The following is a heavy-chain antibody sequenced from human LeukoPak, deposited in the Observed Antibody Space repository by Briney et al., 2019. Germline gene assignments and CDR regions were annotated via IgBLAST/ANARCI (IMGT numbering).Heavy chain of an antibody. V-gene: IGHV3-53*01. CDR1: GSTVTNNY. Sequence: GGSLRLSCVASGSTVTNNYMSWVRQAPGKGLEWVSVIYSGGSTHYADSVKGRFTISRDNSKNTLYLQMNSLRSEDTAVYYCARDRGAAAGDWGQGTLVTVSS. CDR3: ARDRGAAAGD. D-gene: IGHD6-13*01. J-gene: IGHJ4*02. CDR2: IYSGGST.